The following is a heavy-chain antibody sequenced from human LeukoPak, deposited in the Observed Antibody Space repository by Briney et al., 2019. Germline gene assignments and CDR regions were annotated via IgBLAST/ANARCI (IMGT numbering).Heavy chain of an antibody. J-gene: IGHJ4*02. CDR3: AKFRADSSGWPFDY. CDR2: IKQDETEE. Sequence: GGSLRLSCTASGFTFSNFWMGWVRQAPGKGLEWVANIKQDETEEFYLGSVKGRFTISRDNAKNSLYLQMNSLRAEDTAIYYCAKFRADSSGWPFDYWGQGTLVTVSS. D-gene: IGHD6-19*01. V-gene: IGHV3-7*03. CDR1: GFTFSNFW.